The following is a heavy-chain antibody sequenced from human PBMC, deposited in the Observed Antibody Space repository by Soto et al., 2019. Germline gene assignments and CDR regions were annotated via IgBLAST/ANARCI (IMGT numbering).Heavy chain of an antibody. D-gene: IGHD3-3*01. Sequence: GGSLRLSCTGSRFTFSTAWLSWVRQAPGQGLEWVGRIKTKLDGETTAYAAAVKGRFSISRDDSKNTVYLHMNSLTAEDTAVYYCATVGEGSRNWFNPWGQGTRVTVSS. CDR3: ATVGEGSRNWFNP. V-gene: IGHV3-15*01. CDR1: RFTFSTAW. J-gene: IGHJ5*02. CDR2: IKTKLDGETT.